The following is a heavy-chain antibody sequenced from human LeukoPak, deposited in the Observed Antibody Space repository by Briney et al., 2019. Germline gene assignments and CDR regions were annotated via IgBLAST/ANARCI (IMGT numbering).Heavy chain of an antibody. CDR3: ASIEYPWSY. CDR1: GFTVRSNY. Sequence: GGSLRLSCAASGFTVRSNYMSWVRQAPGKGLEWVSIIYSGGSTYYADSVKGRFTISRDNSKSTLYLQMNSLRAEDTAVYYCASIEYPWSYWGQGTLVTVSS. CDR2: IYSGGST. V-gene: IGHV3-53*01. D-gene: IGHD6-6*01. J-gene: IGHJ4*02.